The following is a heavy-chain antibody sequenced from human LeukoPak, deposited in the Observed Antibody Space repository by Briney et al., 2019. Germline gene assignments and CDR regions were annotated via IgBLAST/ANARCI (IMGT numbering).Heavy chain of an antibody. Sequence: ETLSLTCAVYGGSFSGYYWSWVRQAPGKGLEWVTNIKQDGSEKYYVDSVKGRFTISRDNSKNTLYLQMNSLRAEDTAVYYCAELGITMIGGVWGKGTTVTISS. D-gene: IGHD3-10*02. J-gene: IGHJ6*04. CDR2: IKQDGSEK. V-gene: IGHV3-7*01. CDR1: GGSFSGYY. CDR3: AELGITMIGGV.